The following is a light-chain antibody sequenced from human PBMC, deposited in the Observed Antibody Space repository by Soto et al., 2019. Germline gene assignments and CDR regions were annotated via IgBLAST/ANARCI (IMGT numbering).Light chain of an antibody. CDR2: EGS. CDR3: CSYAGSSTFVV. V-gene: IGLV2-23*01. J-gene: IGLJ2*01. Sequence: QSVLTHPASVSGCPGQSITISCTGTSSDVGSYNLVSWYQQHPGKAPKLMIYEGSKRPSGVSNRFSGSKSGNTASLTISGLQAEDEADYYCCSYAGSSTFVVFGGGTKLTVL. CDR1: SSDVGSYNL.